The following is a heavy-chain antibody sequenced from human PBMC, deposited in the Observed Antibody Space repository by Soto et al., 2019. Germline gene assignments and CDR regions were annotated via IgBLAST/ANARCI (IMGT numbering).Heavy chain of an antibody. CDR3: ARDYGDSRYYYYYYMDV. Sequence: PGGSPRLSFAASGFTFSRYWMSWVRQAPGKGLEWVANIKQDGSEKYYVDSVKGRFTISRDNAKNSLYLQMNSLRAEDTAVYHCARDYGDSRYYYYYYMDVWGKGTTVTVSS. CDR2: IKQDGSEK. J-gene: IGHJ6*03. CDR1: GFTFSRYW. V-gene: IGHV3-7*01. D-gene: IGHD4-17*01.